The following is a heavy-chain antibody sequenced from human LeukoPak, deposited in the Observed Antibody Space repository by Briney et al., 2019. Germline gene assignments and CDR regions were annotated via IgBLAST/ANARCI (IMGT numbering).Heavy chain of an antibody. Sequence: GRSLRLSCAASGFTFDDYAMHWVRQAPGKGLEWVSGISWNSGSIGYADSVKGRFTISRDNAKNSLYLQMNSLRAEDTALYYCAKDMYAVVVPPALDYWGQGTLVTVSS. V-gene: IGHV3-9*01. CDR3: AKDMYAVVVPPALDY. D-gene: IGHD2-2*01. J-gene: IGHJ4*02. CDR1: GFTFDDYA. CDR2: ISWNSGSI.